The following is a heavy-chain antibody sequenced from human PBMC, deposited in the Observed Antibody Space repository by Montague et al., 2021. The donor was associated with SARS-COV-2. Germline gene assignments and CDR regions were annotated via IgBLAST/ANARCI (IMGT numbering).Heavy chain of an antibody. CDR3: ASHTYYYDSSGSDAFDI. V-gene: IGHV4-39*01. D-gene: IGHD3-22*01. CDR2: IYYSGST. J-gene: IGHJ3*02. CDR1: GGSISSSSYY. Sequence: SETLSLTCTVSGGSISSSSYYCCWIRQPPEKGLEWIGSIYYSGSTYYNPSLKSRVTISVDTSKNQFSLKLSSVTAADAAVYYCASHTYYYDSSGSDAFDIWGQGTMVTVSS.